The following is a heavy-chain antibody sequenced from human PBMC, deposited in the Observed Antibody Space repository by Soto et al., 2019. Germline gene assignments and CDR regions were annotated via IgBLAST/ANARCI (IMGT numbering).Heavy chain of an antibody. CDR2: VYYSGST. CDR3: ARHPTFSGWEYYFDY. CDR1: VDSVSSINFS. Sequence: HRQLQESGPELLKPSGPLPLPCSVPVDSVSSINFSWGGIRQPPGKGLEWIGSVYYSGSTYYNPSLKSRVTMSVDTSKNQFSLKLSSVTAADAAVYYCARHPTFSGWEYYFDYWGQGTLVTVSS. J-gene: IGHJ4*02. V-gene: IGHV4-39*01. D-gene: IGHD6-19*01.